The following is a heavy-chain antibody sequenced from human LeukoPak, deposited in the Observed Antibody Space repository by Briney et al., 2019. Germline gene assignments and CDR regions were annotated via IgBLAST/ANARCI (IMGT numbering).Heavy chain of an antibody. V-gene: IGHV3-21*01. CDR3: ARDILTGYGV. CDR1: GFTFSTYW. D-gene: IGHD3-9*01. J-gene: IGHJ6*02. Sequence: GGSLRLSCSASGFTFSTYWMSWVRQAPGKGLEWVSSISSSSSYIYYADSVKGRFTISRDNAKNSLYLQMNSLRAEDTAVYYCARDILTGYGVWGQGTTVTVSS. CDR2: ISSSSSYI.